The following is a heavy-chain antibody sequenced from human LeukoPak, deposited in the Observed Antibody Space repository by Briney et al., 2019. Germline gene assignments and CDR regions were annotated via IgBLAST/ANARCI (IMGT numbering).Heavy chain of an antibody. J-gene: IGHJ4*02. D-gene: IGHD6-19*01. CDR3: ARDKQWLAQD. CDR2: ISYDGSNK. V-gene: IGHV3-30-3*01. CDR1: GFTFSSYA. Sequence: GRSMRLSCAASGFTFSSYAMHWVRQAPGKGLEWVAVISYDGSNKYYADSVKGRFTISRDNSKNTLYLQMNSLRAEDTAVYYCARDKQWLAQDWGQGTLVTVSS.